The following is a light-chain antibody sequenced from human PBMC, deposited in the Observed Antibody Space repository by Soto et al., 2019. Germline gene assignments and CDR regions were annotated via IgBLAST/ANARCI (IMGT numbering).Light chain of an antibody. CDR1: QSVSSY. CDR2: DAS. V-gene: IGKV3-11*01. J-gene: IGKJ4*01. Sequence: EIVLTQSPATLSLSPGERATLSCRASQSVSSYLAWYQQKPGQAPRLLIYDASNRATGIPARFSGSGSGTDFTLTISSLEPEDFAVYYCQQRSNWPFTFGGGTKGEIK. CDR3: QQRSNWPFT.